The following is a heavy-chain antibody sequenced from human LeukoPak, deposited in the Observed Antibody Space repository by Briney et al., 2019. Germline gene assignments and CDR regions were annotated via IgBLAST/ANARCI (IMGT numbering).Heavy chain of an antibody. CDR2: ISYDGSNK. Sequence: PGGSLRLSCAASGFTFSSYAMHWVRQAPGKGLEWVAVISYDGSNKYYADSVKGRFTISRDNSKNTLYLQMNSLRAEDTAVYYCARGPYYDFWSGYLWGQGTLVTVSS. J-gene: IGHJ5*02. CDR1: GFTFSSYA. V-gene: IGHV3-30-3*01. D-gene: IGHD3-3*01. CDR3: ARGPYYDFWSGYL.